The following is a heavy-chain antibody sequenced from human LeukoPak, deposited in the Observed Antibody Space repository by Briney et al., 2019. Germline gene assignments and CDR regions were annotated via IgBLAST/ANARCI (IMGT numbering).Heavy chain of an antibody. CDR3: ARAYSYYDSSGYYYPRKDYFDY. CDR2: INHSGST. V-gene: IGHV4-34*01. Sequence: SETLSLTCAVYGGSFSGYYWSWIRQPPGKGLEWIGEINHSGSTNYNPSLKSRVTISVDTSKNQFSLKLSSVTAADTAVYYCARAYSYYDSSGYYYPRKDYFDYWGQGTLVTVSS. CDR1: GGSFSGYY. D-gene: IGHD3-22*01. J-gene: IGHJ4*02.